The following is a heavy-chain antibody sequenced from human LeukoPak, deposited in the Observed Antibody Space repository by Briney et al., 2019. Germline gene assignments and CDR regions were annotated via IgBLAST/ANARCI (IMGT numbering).Heavy chain of an antibody. D-gene: IGHD2-15*01. V-gene: IGHV3-30*02. Sequence: GGSLRLSCGTSGFTFSSYGMSWVRQAPGKGLEWVAFIRYDGSDKSYADSVKGRFTISRDNSKNTLYLQMNSLRDEDTAVYYCTKGGMVVMVGFDCWGQGILVAVSS. CDR2: IRYDGSDK. CDR1: GFTFSSYG. J-gene: IGHJ4*02. CDR3: TKGGMVVMVGFDC.